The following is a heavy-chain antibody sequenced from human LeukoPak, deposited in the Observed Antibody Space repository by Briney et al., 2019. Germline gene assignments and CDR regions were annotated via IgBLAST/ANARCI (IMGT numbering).Heavy chain of an antibody. V-gene: IGHV3-23*01. CDR2: TSGSGGST. CDR3: AKDREVYSSSWYGGNWFDP. D-gene: IGHD6-13*01. J-gene: IGHJ5*02. Sequence: GGSLRLSCAASGFTFSSYAMSWVRQAPGKGLEWVSATSGSGGSTYYADSVKGRFTISRDNSKNTLYLQMNSLRAEDTAVYYCAKDREVYSSSWYGGNWFDPWGQGTLVTVSS. CDR1: GFTFSSYA.